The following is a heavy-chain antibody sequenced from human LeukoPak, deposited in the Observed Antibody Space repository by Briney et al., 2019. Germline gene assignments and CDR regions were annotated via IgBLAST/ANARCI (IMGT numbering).Heavy chain of an antibody. V-gene: IGHV4-39*01. CDR3: ATWRTAKTGFDY. D-gene: IGHD1-1*01. Sequence: SETLSLTCTVSGGSISRSSYYWGWIRQTPGKGPECIGSIYYSGSPYYNPSLKSRVTISVDTSKNQFSLRLSSVTAADTAVYYCATWRTAKTGFDYWGQGTLVTVSS. J-gene: IGHJ4*02. CDR2: IYYSGSP. CDR1: GGSISRSSYY.